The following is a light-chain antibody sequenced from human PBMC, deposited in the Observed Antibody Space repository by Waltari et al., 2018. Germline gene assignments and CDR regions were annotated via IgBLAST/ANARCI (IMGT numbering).Light chain of an antibody. V-gene: IGKV1-5*03. Sequence: DIQMTQSPSTLSASVGDRVTITCRASQSISNWLAWYQQKPGKAHKVLIYGASSLESGVPSRFSGSGSGTEFTLTISSLQPDDFATYYCQQYNDYSTWTFGQGTKVEIK. CDR2: GAS. CDR1: QSISNW. J-gene: IGKJ1*01. CDR3: QQYNDYSTWT.